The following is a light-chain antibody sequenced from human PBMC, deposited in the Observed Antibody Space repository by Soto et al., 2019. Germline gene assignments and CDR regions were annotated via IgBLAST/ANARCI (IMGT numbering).Light chain of an antibody. V-gene: IGKV3-15*01. CDR3: QQNNNWPYT. Sequence: EIVMTQSPATLSVSPGERATLSCRASHSVSGGLAWYQQKPGQAPRLLIYRASIRVTGIPARFGGSGSGTEFTLTISSLQYEDFAVYYCQQNNNWPYTFGQGTKLEIK. CDR2: RAS. CDR1: HSVSGG. J-gene: IGKJ2*01.